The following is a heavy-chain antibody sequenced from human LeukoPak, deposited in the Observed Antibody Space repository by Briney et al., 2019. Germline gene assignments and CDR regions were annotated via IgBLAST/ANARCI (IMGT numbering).Heavy chain of an antibody. V-gene: IGHV1-69*05. Sequence: SVKVSCKASGGTFSSYAISWVRQAPGQGLEWMGGIITIFGTAKYAQKFQGRVTITTDESTSTTYMELSSLRSEDTAVYYCATGGGSYSDPFDYWGQGTLVTVSS. CDR1: GGTFSSYA. CDR2: IITIFGTA. D-gene: IGHD1-26*01. CDR3: ATGGGSYSDPFDY. J-gene: IGHJ4*02.